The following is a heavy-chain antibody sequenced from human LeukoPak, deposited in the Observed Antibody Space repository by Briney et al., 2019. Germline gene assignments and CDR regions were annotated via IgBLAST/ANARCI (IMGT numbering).Heavy chain of an antibody. CDR2: IKQDGSEK. V-gene: IGHV3-7*01. CDR1: GFTFSDYY. J-gene: IGHJ4*01. D-gene: IGHD6-13*01. CDR3: ARDLPVAAADF. Sequence: GGSLRLSCAASGFTFSDYYMSWVRQAPGKGLEWVANIKQDGSEKYYVDSVKGRFTISRDNAKNSLYLQMNSLRAEDTALYYCARDLPVAAADFWGQGTLVTVSS.